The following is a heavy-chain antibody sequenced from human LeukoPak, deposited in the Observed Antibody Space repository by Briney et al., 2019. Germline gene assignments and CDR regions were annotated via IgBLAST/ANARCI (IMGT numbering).Heavy chain of an antibody. Sequence: GRSLRLSCAASGFTFSSYGMHWVRQAPGKGLEWVAVIWYGGSNKYYADSVKGRFTISRDNSKNTLYLQMNSLRAEDTAVYYCAKDSWTGLFDYWGQGTLVTVSS. CDR1: GFTFSSYG. J-gene: IGHJ4*02. D-gene: IGHD3/OR15-3a*01. V-gene: IGHV3-30*18. CDR2: IWYGGSNK. CDR3: AKDSWTGLFDY.